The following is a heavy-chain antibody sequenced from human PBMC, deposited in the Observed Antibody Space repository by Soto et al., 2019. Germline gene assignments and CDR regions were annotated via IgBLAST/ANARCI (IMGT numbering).Heavy chain of an antibody. J-gene: IGHJ6*02. D-gene: IGHD3-3*01. Sequence: QVQLVESGGGVVQPGRSLRLSCAASGFTFSSYGMHWVRQAPGKGLEWVAVISYDGSNKYYSDSVKGRFTISRENSKNTLYLKMNILRAEDTAVYYCAMGDYDFWSGPYYGMDVWGQGTTVTVSS. CDR3: AMGDYDFWSGPYYGMDV. CDR1: GFTFSSYG. V-gene: IGHV3-30*03. CDR2: ISYDGSNK.